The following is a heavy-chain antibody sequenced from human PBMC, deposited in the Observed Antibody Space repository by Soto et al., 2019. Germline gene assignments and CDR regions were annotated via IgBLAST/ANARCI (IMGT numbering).Heavy chain of an antibody. D-gene: IGHD2-8*01. J-gene: IGHJ3*02. CDR1: GFTFSSYG. CDR2: ISYDGSNK. V-gene: IGHV3-30*03. Sequence: GGSLRLSCAASGFTFSSYGMHWVRQAPGKGLEWVAVISYDGSNKYYADSVKGRFTISRDNSKNTLYLQMNSLRAEDTAVYYCAGYCTNGVCYLGDAFDIWGQGTLVTVS. CDR3: AGYCTNGVCYLGDAFDI.